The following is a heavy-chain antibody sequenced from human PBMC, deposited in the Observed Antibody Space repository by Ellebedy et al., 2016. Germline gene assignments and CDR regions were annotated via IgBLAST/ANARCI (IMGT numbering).Heavy chain of an antibody. D-gene: IGHD5-12*01. CDR3: ARGEYSGYDSAFFDY. Sequence: ASVKVSXXASGYTFTGYYMHWVRQAPGQGLEWMGWTNPNSGGTNYAQKFQGRVTMTRDTSISTAYMELSRLRSDDTAVYYCARGEYSGYDSAFFDYWGQGTLVTVSS. J-gene: IGHJ4*02. V-gene: IGHV1-2*02. CDR2: TNPNSGGT. CDR1: GYTFTGYY.